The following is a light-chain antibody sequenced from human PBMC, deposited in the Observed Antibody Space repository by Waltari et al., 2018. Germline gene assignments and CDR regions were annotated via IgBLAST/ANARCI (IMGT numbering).Light chain of an antibody. J-gene: IGLJ3*02. Sequence: QSALTQPASVSGTPGPSITMPCTGTSSDDGVNNYVPGYPQHPDKAPKLMSYDVSERPSGVSNRFSGSQSGNTASLTISGLQAEDEADYYCNSYAGSSSWVFGGGTKLPVL. CDR3: NSYAGSSSWV. CDR1: SSDDGVNNY. CDR2: DVS. V-gene: IGLV2-14*01.